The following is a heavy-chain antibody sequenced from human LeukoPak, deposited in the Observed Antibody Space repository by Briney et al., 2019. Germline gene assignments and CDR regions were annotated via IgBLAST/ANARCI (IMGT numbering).Heavy chain of an antibody. D-gene: IGHD3-9*01. Sequence: ASVKVSCKAPGYTFSDYFIHWVRQAPGQGLEWMGWINPNSGNTGYAQKFQGRVTMTRNTSISTAYMELSSLRSEDTAVYYCARGKRENYDILTGYYVPSLRNYYYMDVWGKGTTVTISS. CDR3: ARGKRENYDILTGYYVPSLRNYYYMDV. CDR1: GYTFSDYF. V-gene: IGHV1-8*02. J-gene: IGHJ6*03. CDR2: INPNSGNT.